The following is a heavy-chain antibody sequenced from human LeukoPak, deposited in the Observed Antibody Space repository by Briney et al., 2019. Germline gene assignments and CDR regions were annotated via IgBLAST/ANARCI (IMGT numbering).Heavy chain of an antibody. CDR2: IIPIFGTA. Sequence: SVKVSCKASGGTFSSYAISWVRQAPGQGLEWMGRIIPIFGTANHAQKFQGRVTITADKSTSTAYMELSSLRSEDTAVYYCARDSCSSTSCADWGQGTLVTVSS. V-gene: IGHV1-69*06. D-gene: IGHD2-2*01. J-gene: IGHJ4*02. CDR1: GGTFSSYA. CDR3: ARDSCSSTSCAD.